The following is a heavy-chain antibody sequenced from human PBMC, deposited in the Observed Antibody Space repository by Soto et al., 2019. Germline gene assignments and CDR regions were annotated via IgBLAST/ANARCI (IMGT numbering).Heavy chain of an antibody. J-gene: IGHJ6*02. V-gene: IGHV1-69*12. Sequence: QVQLVQSGAEVKKPGSSVKVSCKASGGTFSSYAISWVRQAPGQGLEWMGGIIPIFGTANYAQKFQGRVTITADVATSTAYRELSSLRSEDTAVYYCARDPCIVSPNYYYGMDVWGQGTTVTVSS. CDR1: GGTFSSYA. CDR3: ARDPCIVSPNYYYGMDV. CDR2: IIPIFGTA. D-gene: IGHD1-26*01.